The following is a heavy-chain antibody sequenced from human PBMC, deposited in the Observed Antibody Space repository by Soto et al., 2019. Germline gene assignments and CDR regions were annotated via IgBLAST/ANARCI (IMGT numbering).Heavy chain of an antibody. CDR3: VRDYDYDTSRNDAFDI. Sequence: QVQLQESCPGLVKPSQTLSLTCTVSGGSISSGDYYWSWIRHHPGKGLEWIGYIYSSGSTYYNPSLRSRVTISADTSKNQFSLRLSSVTAADTAVYYCVRDYDYDTSRNDAFDIWGQGTMVTVSS. CDR1: GGSISSGDYY. V-gene: IGHV4-31*03. J-gene: IGHJ3*02. CDR2: IYSSGST. D-gene: IGHD3-22*01.